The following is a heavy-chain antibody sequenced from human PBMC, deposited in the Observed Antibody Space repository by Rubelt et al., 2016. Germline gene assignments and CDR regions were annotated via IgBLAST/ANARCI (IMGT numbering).Heavy chain of an antibody. Sequence: SSYTNYADSVKGRFTISRDNAKNSLYLQMNSLRAEDTAVYYCARGGRHDPDAFDIWGQGTLVTVSS. V-gene: IGHV3-11*05. CDR2: SSYT. CDR3: ARGGRHDPDAFDI. J-gene: IGHJ3*02. D-gene: IGHD3-16*01.